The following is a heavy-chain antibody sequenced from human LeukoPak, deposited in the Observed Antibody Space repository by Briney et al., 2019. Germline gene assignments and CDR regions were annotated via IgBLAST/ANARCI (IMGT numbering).Heavy chain of an antibody. CDR1: GFTFSSYG. CDR2: ISYDGSNK. Sequence: GGSLRLSCAASGFTFSSYGMHWVRQAPGKGLEWVAVISYDGSNKYYADSVKGRFTISRDNSKNTLYLQMNSLRAEDTAVYYCAKPRWVTISPVDYWGQGTLVTVSS. J-gene: IGHJ4*02. CDR3: AKPRWVTISPVDY. V-gene: IGHV3-30*18. D-gene: IGHD3-10*01.